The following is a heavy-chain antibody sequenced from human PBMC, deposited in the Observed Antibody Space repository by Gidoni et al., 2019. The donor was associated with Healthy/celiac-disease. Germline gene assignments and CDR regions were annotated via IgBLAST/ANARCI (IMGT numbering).Heavy chain of an antibody. D-gene: IGHD2-21*02. Sequence: QVQLVESGGGVVQPGRSLRLSCAASGLTLSRYAMHWVRQAQGKGLELVAVISYDGSNKDYADAGKGRFTISRDNSKNTLYLQMNSLRAEDTAVYYCARGGGNSDWYFDIWGRGTLVTVSS. CDR1: GLTLSRYA. CDR3: ARGGGNSDWYFDI. CDR2: ISYDGSNK. J-gene: IGHJ2*01. V-gene: IGHV3-30*04.